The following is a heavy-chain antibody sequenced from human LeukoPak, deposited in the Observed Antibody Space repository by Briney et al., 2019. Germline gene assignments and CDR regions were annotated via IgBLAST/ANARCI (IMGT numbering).Heavy chain of an antibody. CDR2: ISAYNGNT. CDR1: GYTFTNYG. Sequence: VASVEVSCKASGYTFTNYGISWVRQAPGQGLECMGWISAYNGNTNYAQQVQGRVTMTTDTSTSTAYMELRSLRSDDTAVYYCARADHYYSYYMDVWGKGTTVTVSS. V-gene: IGHV1-18*01. J-gene: IGHJ6*03. CDR3: ARADHYYSYYMDV.